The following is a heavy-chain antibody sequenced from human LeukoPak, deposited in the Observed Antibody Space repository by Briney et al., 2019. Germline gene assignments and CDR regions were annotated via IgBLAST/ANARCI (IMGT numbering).Heavy chain of an antibody. CDR1: GGSISSYY. J-gene: IGHJ4*02. CDR3: ARGGNYGDYDGNFDY. D-gene: IGHD4-17*01. CDR2: IYYSGST. Sequence: SETLSLTCTVSGGSISSYYWSWIRQPPGKGLEWIGYIYYSGSTNYNPSLKSRVTISVDTSKNQFSLKVTSVTVADTAVYYCARGGNYGDYDGNFDYWGQGSLATVSS. V-gene: IGHV4-59*08.